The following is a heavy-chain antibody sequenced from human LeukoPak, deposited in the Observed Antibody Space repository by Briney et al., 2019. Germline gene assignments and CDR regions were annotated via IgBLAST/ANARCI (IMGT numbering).Heavy chain of an antibody. J-gene: IGHJ4*02. CDR2: IIPIFGTA. CDR3: AREYGSGWLGQFAFDY. CDR1: GGTFSSYA. V-gene: IGHV1-69*13. D-gene: IGHD6-19*01. Sequence: SVKVSCKASGGTFSSYAISWVRQAPGQGLEWMGGIIPIFGTANYAQKFQGRVTITADESTSTAYMELSSLRSEDTAVYYCAREYGSGWLGQFAFDYWGQGTLVTVSS.